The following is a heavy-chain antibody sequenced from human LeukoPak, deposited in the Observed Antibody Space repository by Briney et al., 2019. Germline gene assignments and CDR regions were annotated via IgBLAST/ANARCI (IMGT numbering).Heavy chain of an antibody. Sequence: GGSLRLSCAASGFTFSSYSMKWVRQAPGKGLEWVLYISSSSTIYYANSVKGRFTMSRDNAKNSLYLQMNSLRDEDTAVYYCARDQYGAYAIDYWGQGTLVTVSS. D-gene: IGHD4-17*01. J-gene: IGHJ4*02. CDR3: ARDQYGAYAIDY. CDR1: GFTFSSYS. CDR2: ISSSSTI. V-gene: IGHV3-48*02.